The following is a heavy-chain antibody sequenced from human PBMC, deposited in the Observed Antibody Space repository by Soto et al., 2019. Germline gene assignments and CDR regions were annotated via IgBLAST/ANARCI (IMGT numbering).Heavy chain of an antibody. CDR3: ARRGDSSGYYYQNWFDP. J-gene: IGHJ5*02. CDR2: IYYSGST. CDR1: GGSISSSSYY. V-gene: IGHV4-39*01. Sequence: PSETLSLTCTVSGGSISSSSYYWGWIRQPPGKGLEWIGSIYYSGSTYYNPSLKSRVTISVDTSKSQFSLKLSSVTAADTAVYYCARRGDSSGYYYQNWFDPWGQGTLVTVSS. D-gene: IGHD3-22*01.